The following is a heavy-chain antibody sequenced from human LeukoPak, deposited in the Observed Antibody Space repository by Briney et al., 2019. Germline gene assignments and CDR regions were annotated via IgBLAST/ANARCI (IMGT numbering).Heavy chain of an antibody. Sequence: PGGSLRLSCAASGFTVSSNCMSWVRQAPGKGLEWVSVIYYSGSTYYADSVKGRFTISRDNSKNTLYLQMNSLRAEDTAVYYCARGLYYYDSSGYYYYWGQGTLVTASS. D-gene: IGHD3-22*01. V-gene: IGHV3-53*01. J-gene: IGHJ4*02. CDR2: IYYSGST. CDR3: ARGLYYYDSSGYYYY. CDR1: GFTVSSNC.